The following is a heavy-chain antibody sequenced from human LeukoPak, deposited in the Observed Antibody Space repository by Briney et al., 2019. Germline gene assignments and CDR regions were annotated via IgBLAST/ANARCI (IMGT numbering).Heavy chain of an antibody. J-gene: IGHJ6*02. V-gene: IGHV1-46*01. CDR2: INPSGGST. D-gene: IGHD5-18*01. Sequence: ASVKVSCKASGYTFTSYYMHWVRQAPGQGLEWMGIINPSGGSTSYAQKFQGRVTMTRDTSTSTVYMELSSLRSEDTAVYYCARVCEDTAMVREYYYYGMDVRGQGTTVTVSS. CDR1: GYTFTSYY. CDR3: ARVCEDTAMVREYYYYGMDV.